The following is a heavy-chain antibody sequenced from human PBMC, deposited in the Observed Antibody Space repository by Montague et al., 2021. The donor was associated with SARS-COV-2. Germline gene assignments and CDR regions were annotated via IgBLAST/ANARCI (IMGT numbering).Heavy chain of an antibody. V-gene: IGHV3-23*03. CDR1: GFTFSSYA. D-gene: IGHD3-3*01. Sequence: SLRLSCAASGFTFSSYAMTWVRQAPGKGLEWVSVIYSGGSSTYYADSVKGRFTISRDNSKNTLYLQMNSLRAEDTAVCYCAKDARYDFWSVYYLDYWGQGTLVTVSS. CDR3: AKDARYDFWSVYYLDY. CDR2: IYSGGSST. J-gene: IGHJ4*02.